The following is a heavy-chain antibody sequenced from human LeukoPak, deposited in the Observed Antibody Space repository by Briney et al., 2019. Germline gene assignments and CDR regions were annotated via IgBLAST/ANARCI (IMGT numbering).Heavy chain of an antibody. V-gene: IGHV1-2*02. CDR3: ATQRGSYLWGTDFDY. Sequence: ASVKVSCKASGYSFTSYAINWVRQAPGQGLEWMGWINPNSGDTKYAQNFQGRVTMTRDTSISTAYMELSRLRSDDTAVYYCATQRGSYLWGTDFDYWGQGTLVTVSS. CDR2: INPNSGDT. CDR1: GYSFTSYA. D-gene: IGHD3-16*01. J-gene: IGHJ4*02.